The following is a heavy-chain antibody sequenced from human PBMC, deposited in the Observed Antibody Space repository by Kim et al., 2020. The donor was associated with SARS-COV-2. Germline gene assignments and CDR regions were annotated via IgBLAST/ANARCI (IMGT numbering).Heavy chain of an antibody. Sequence: GGSLRLSCAASGFTFSSYSMNWVRQAPGKGLEWVSSISSSSSYIYYADSVKGRFTISRDNAKNSLYLQMNSLRAEDTAVYYCARAPSYCSSTSCQRRGAYFDYWGQGTLVTVSS. CDR3: ARAPSYCSSTSCQRRGAYFDY. V-gene: IGHV3-21*01. CDR1: GFTFSSYS. J-gene: IGHJ4*02. CDR2: ISSSSSYI. D-gene: IGHD2-2*01.